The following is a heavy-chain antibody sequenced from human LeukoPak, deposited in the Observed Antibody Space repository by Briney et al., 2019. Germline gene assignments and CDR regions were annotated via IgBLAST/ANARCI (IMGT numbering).Heavy chain of an antibody. CDR2: ISSSSNYI. Sequence: GGSLRLSCAASGFTFSSYSMNWVRQAPGKGLEWVSSISSSSNYIYYADSVKGRFTISRDNAKNSLYLQMNSLRAEDTAVYYCARASSGGSHWDDAFDIWGQGTMVTVSS. D-gene: IGHD1-26*01. CDR3: ARASSGGSHWDDAFDI. J-gene: IGHJ3*02. V-gene: IGHV3-21*01. CDR1: GFTFSSYS.